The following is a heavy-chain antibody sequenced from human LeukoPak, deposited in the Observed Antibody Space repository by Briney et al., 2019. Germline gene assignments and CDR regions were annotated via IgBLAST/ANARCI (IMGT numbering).Heavy chain of an antibody. D-gene: IGHD3-22*01. CDR3: ARNYYDSSGYSNFDY. CDR1: GGSISSSSHY. Sequence: SETLSLTCTVSGGSISSSSHYWSWIRQPPGKGLEWFGYIYNSGSTHYNPYLKSRLTMSVDTSKNQFSLKLSSVTAADTAVYYCARNYYDSSGYSNFDYWGQGTLVTVSS. CDR2: IYNSGST. V-gene: IGHV4-61*01. J-gene: IGHJ4*02.